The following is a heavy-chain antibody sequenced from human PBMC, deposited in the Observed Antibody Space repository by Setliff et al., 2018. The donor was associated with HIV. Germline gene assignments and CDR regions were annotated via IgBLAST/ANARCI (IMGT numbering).Heavy chain of an antibody. J-gene: IGHJ4*02. CDR1: GFTFSSYW. CDR2: IWYDGSNK. Sequence: GGSLRLSCAASGFTFSSYWMSWVRQAPGKGLEWVAVIWYDGSNKYYADSVKGRFTISRDNSKNTLYLQLNNLRAEDTAVYYCAKFLGIGRYFDYWGQGTLVTVSS. V-gene: IGHV3-33*06. D-gene: IGHD7-27*01. CDR3: AKFLGIGRYFDY.